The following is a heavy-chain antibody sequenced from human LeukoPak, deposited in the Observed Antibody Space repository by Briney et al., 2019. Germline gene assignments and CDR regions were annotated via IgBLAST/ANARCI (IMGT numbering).Heavy chain of an antibody. Sequence: SVKVSCKASGGTFSSYAISWVRQAPGQGLEWMGRIIPILGIANYAQKFQGRVTITADEYTNTAYMELSSLRSEDTAFYYCARGEGIAAVVSRFDLWGQGTLVTVSS. CDR3: ARGEGIAAVVSRFDL. CDR1: GGTFSSYA. D-gene: IGHD6-13*01. V-gene: IGHV1-69*04. CDR2: IIPILGIA. J-gene: IGHJ5*02.